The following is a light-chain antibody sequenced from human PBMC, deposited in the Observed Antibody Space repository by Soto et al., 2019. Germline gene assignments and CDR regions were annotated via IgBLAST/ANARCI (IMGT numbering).Light chain of an antibody. J-gene: IGKJ2*01. CDR3: QKYGGPPYT. Sequence: EIVVTQSPGTLALSPGDRATLSCRASQSVGASYLAWYQQKLGQAPRLLIFGASNRATGVAARFIGSGAVAAFTLTITRLEPEDVAVYFCQKYGGPPYTFGHGTKLEIK. CDR2: GAS. V-gene: IGKV3-20*01. CDR1: QSVGASY.